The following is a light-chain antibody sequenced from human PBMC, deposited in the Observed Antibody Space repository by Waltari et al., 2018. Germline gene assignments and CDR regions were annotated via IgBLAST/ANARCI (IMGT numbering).Light chain of an antibody. CDR1: SSHLGSHT. J-gene: IGLJ3*02. V-gene: IGLV1-44*01. CDR2: SNN. CDR3: AAWDDSLNGFWV. Sequence: QSVLTQPPSASGTPGQRVTISCSGSSSHLGSHTVNWYQQLPGTAPKLLIYSNNQRPSGVPDLFSGSKSGTSASLAISGLQSEDEADYYCAAWDDSLNGFWVFGGGTKLTVL.